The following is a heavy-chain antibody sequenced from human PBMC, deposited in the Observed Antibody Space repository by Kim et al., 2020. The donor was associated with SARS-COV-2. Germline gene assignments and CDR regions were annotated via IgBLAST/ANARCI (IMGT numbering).Heavy chain of an antibody. J-gene: IGHJ4*02. D-gene: IGHD6-13*01. Sequence: SNPSLQSRVTISVDTSKNQFSLRLSSVTAADTAVYYCARQSRGAAAGCDYWGQGALVTVSS. CDR3: ARQSRGAAAGCDY. V-gene: IGHV4-59*08.